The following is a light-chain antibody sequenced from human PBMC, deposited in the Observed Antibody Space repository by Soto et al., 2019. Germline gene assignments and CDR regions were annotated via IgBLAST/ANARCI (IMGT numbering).Light chain of an antibody. Sequence: DIQMTQSPSSLSASVGDRVTITCRASQSISSYLNWYQQKPGKAPKLLIYAASSLQGGVPSRFSGSGSGTDFTLTISSLQPDDFATYYCQQYNSYQWTFGQGTKVDIK. V-gene: IGKV1-39*01. CDR2: AAS. CDR3: QQYNSYQWT. J-gene: IGKJ1*01. CDR1: QSISSY.